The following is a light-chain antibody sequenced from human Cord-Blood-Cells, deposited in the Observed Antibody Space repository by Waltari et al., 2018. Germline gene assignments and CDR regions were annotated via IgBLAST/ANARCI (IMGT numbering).Light chain of an antibody. CDR3: QQYYSTLT. J-gene: IGKJ4*01. CDR1: QSVLYRSNNKNY. CDR2: WAS. V-gene: IGKV4-1*01. Sequence: DIVMTQSPDSLAVSLGERAPINCQARQSVLYRSNNKNYLTWHQQQPGHTPKRLIYWASTRESGVPDRFSGSGSGTDFTLTISSLQAEDVAVYYCQQYYSTLTFGGGTKVEIK.